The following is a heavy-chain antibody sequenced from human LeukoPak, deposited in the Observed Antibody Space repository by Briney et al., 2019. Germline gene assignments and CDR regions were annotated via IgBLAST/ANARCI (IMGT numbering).Heavy chain of an antibody. D-gene: IGHD5-24*01. J-gene: IGHJ4*02. CDR2: IYDSGRST. CDR1: GFTFSSYA. V-gene: IGHV3-23*01. Sequence: GGSLTLSCAASGFTFSSYAMSWVRQASGTGLVWVSSIYDSGRSTYYADSVKGRFTISRDNSRNTLFLQMNSLRAEDTAVYYCAKRGMTTIKEGFDYWGQGILVTVSP. CDR3: AKRGMTTIKEGFDY.